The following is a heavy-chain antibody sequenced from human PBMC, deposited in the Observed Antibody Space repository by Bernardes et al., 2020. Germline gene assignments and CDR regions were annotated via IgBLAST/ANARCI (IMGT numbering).Heavy chain of an antibody. D-gene: IGHD1-1*01. J-gene: IGHJ3*02. V-gene: IGHV3-74*01. CDR3: VKGATGTTGGAFDI. CDR1: GFTFSSYW. Sequence: GGSLRLSCAASGFTFSSYWMHWVRQAPGKGLVWVSRINSDGSSTTYADSVKGRFTISRDNSKNTLYLQMSSLRAEDTAVYYCVKGATGTTGGAFDIWGQGTMVTVSS. CDR2: INSDGSST.